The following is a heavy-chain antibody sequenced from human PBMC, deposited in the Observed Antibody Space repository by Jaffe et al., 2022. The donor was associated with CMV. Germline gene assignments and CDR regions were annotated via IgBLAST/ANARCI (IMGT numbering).Heavy chain of an antibody. V-gene: IGHV3-21*01. CDR3: ARESDSSGWSAFGGMDV. J-gene: IGHJ6*02. Sequence: EVQLVESGGGLVKPGGSLRLSCAASGFTFSSYSMNWVRQAPGKGLEWVSSISSSSSYIYYADSVKGRFTISRDNAKNSLYLQMNSLRAEDTAVYYCARESDSSGWSAFGGMDVWGQGTTVTVSS. CDR2: ISSSSSYI. D-gene: IGHD6-19*01. CDR1: GFTFSSYS.